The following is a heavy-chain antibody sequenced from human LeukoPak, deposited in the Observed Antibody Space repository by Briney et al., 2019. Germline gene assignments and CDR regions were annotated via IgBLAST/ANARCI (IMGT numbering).Heavy chain of an antibody. J-gene: IGHJ4*02. Sequence: GRSLRLSCAASGFTFSSYAMHWVRQAPGKGLEWVAVISYDGSNKYYADSVKGRFTISRDNSKNTLYLQMNSLRAEDTAVYYCAREGLAGAYDYWGQGTPVTVSS. D-gene: IGHD1-26*01. V-gene: IGHV3-30*01. CDR3: AREGLAGAYDY. CDR1: GFTFSSYA. CDR2: ISYDGSNK.